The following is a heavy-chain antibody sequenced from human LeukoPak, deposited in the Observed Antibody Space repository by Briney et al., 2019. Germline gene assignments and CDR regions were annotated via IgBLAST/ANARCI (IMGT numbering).Heavy chain of an antibody. Sequence: APVKVSCKASGYTFTSYDINWVRQATGQGLEWMGWMNPNSGNTGYAQKFQGRVTITRNTSISTAYMELSSLRSEDTAVYYCARGTAMVFSDYWGQGTLVTVSS. CDR1: GYTFTSYD. V-gene: IGHV1-8*03. D-gene: IGHD5-18*01. J-gene: IGHJ4*02. CDR3: ARGTAMVFSDY. CDR2: MNPNSGNT.